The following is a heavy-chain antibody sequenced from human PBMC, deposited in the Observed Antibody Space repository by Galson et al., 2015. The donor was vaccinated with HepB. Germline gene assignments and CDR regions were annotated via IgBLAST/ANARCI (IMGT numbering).Heavy chain of an antibody. CDR1: GFAFRTYI. CDR2: ISSSGNYI. Sequence: SLRLSCAASGFAFRTYIINWVRQAPGKGLEWVSSISSSGNYIFYADSVKGRFTISRDNAKNSLYLQMNSLRAEDTAIYYCARVGSEMGSIRFYFDYWGQGTPVTVSS. J-gene: IGHJ4*02. V-gene: IGHV3-21*01. CDR3: ARVGSEMGSIRFYFDY. D-gene: IGHD5-24*01.